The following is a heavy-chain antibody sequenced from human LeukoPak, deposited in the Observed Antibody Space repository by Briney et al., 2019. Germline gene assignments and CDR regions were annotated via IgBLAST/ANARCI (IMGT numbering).Heavy chain of an antibody. D-gene: IGHD3-22*01. V-gene: IGHV1-2*02. Sequence: ASVKVSCKASGYTFTGYYMHWVRQAPGQGLEWMGWINPNSGGTNYAQKFQGRVTMTRDTSISTAYMELSWLTSGDTAVYYCARDSGNYDSSGTKFDYWGQGTPVTVSS. CDR1: GYTFTGYY. CDR3: ARDSGNYDSSGTKFDY. J-gene: IGHJ4*02. CDR2: INPNSGGT.